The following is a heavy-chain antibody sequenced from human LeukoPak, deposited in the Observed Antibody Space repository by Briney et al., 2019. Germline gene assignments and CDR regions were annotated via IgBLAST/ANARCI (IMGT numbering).Heavy chain of an antibody. V-gene: IGHV5-51*01. CDR1: GYSFTSYW. Sequence: GESLKISCKGSGYSFTSYWIGWVRQTPGKGLEWMGIIYPGDSDTRYSPSFQGQVTISADKSISTAYLQWSSLKASDTAMYYCARAPPGYCSGGSCYSGAFDIWGQGTMVTVSS. CDR2: IYPGDSDT. J-gene: IGHJ3*02. D-gene: IGHD2-15*01. CDR3: ARAPPGYCSGGSCYSGAFDI.